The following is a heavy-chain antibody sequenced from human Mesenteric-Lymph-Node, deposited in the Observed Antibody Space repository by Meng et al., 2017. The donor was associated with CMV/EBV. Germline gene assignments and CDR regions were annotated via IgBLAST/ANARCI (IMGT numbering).Heavy chain of an antibody. D-gene: IGHD6-13*01. J-gene: IGHJ4*02. CDR3: AKDRSSSSWLFDY. CDR1: GFSFSTFE. V-gene: IGHV3-23*01. Sequence: GESLKISCVASGFSFSTFEMSWVRQAPGKGLEWVSFIGVSDTYTRYADSVKGRFTVSRDNSKNTLYLQMNSLRAEDTAVYYCAKDRSSSSWLFDYWGQGTLVTVSS. CDR2: IGVSDTYT.